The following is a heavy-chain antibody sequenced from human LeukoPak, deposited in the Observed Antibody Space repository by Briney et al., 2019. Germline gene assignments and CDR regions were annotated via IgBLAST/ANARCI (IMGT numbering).Heavy chain of an antibody. V-gene: IGHV3-15*07. Sequence: GGSLRLSCAASGFTFSSYWMNWVRQAPGKGLEWVGRIKSNSEGGTADYAAPVDGRFTISRHDSESTMYLQMNSLKTEDTAVYYCTTDRDALRYWGQGTPVTVSS. CDR2: IKSNSEGGTA. D-gene: IGHD2-21*02. J-gene: IGHJ4*02. CDR3: TTDRDALRY. CDR1: GFTFSSYW.